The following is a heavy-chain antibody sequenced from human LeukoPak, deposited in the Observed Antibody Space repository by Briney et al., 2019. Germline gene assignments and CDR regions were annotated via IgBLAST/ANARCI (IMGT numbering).Heavy chain of an antibody. CDR3: ARWSGGSDWLYHYGMDV. CDR1: GYTFTSYD. CDR2: MNPNSGNT. V-gene: IGHV1-8*02. J-gene: IGHJ6*02. D-gene: IGHD6-19*01. Sequence: ASVKVSCKASGYTFTSYDINWVRQATGQGLEWMGWMNPNSGNTGYAQNLQGRATVTTDTSTNTAYMELRSLRSDDTAVYYCARWSGGSDWLYHYGMDVWGQGTTVTVSS.